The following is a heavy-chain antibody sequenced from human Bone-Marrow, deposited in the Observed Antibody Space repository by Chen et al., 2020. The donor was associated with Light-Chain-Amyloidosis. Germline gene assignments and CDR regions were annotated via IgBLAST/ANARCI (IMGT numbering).Heavy chain of an antibody. V-gene: IGHV3-7*01. CDR3: ARDGASTTDLDY. CDR1: VLPFSSNW. CDR2: INHDGTRE. D-gene: IGHD1-1*01. Sequence: EAQLLDSGGGLVQHGGSLRLSCAASVLPFSSNWMSWVRQAPGKGPEWVANINHDGTREYYGDSVKGRFTISRDNTKNSLLLQMNSLRAEDTAVYYCARDGASTTDLDYWGQGSLVTVSS. J-gene: IGHJ4*02.